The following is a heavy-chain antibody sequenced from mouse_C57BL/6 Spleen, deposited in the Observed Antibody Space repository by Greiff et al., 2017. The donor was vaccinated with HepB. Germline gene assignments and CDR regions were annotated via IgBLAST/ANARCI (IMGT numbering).Heavy chain of an antibody. J-gene: IGHJ4*01. D-gene: IGHD2-2*01. Sequence: EVQLVESGPGMVKPSQSLSLTCTVTGYSITSGYDWHWIRHFPGNKLAWMGYISYSGSTNYNPSLKSRISITHDTSKNHFFLKLNSVTTEDTATYYCARRGYDFAMDYWGQGTSVTVSS. V-gene: IGHV3-1*01. CDR3: ARRGYDFAMDY. CDR2: ISYSGST. CDR1: GYSITSGYD.